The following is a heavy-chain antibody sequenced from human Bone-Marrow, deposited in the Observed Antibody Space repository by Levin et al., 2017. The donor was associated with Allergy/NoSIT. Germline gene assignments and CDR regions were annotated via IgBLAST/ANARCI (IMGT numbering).Heavy chain of an antibody. Sequence: ASVKVSCMTSEDTFANHYIHWVRQAPGLGLEWMGIIIPSSGSTNYAQKFEGRVTMTSDTSTRTVHMDLSRLRSEDTALYYCARDSPTARYGSGSFDYWGQGVLVTVSS. CDR3: ARDSPTARYGSGSFDY. CDR2: IIPSSGST. CDR1: EDTFANHY. J-gene: IGHJ4*02. V-gene: IGHV1-46*01. D-gene: IGHD3-10*01.